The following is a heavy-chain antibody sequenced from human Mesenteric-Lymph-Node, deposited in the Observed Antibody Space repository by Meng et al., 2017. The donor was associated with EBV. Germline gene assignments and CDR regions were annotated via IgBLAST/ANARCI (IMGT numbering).Heavy chain of an antibody. V-gene: IGHV4-39*01. D-gene: IGHD3-10*01. Sequence: QLQLQESGPGLVRPSGTLSLICTVSSDAISSTSYHWGWIRQPPGKGLEWIGSIYYSGTTYFNPSLESRVSISVDTSKKQFSLRLTSVTAADTAVYYCARQYGSSFDYWGQRTLVTVSS. CDR2: IYYSGTT. CDR1: SDAISSTSYH. J-gene: IGHJ4*02. CDR3: ARQYGSSFDY.